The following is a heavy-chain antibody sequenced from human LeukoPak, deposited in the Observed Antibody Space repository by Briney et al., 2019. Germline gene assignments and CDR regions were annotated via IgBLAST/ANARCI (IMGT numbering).Heavy chain of an antibody. Sequence: PSETLSLTCAVSGYSISSGYYWGWIRQPPGKGLEWIGSIYHSGSTYYNPSLKSRVTISVDTSKNQFSLKLSSVTAADTAVYHCARQRLMHYDFFDYWGQGTLVTVSS. CDR3: ARQRLMHYDFFDY. D-gene: IGHD3-3*01. CDR1: GYSISSGYY. CDR2: IYHSGST. V-gene: IGHV4-38-2*01. J-gene: IGHJ4*02.